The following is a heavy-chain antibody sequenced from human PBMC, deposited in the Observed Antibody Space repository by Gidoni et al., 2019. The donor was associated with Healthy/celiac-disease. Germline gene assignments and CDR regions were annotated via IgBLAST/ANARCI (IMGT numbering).Heavy chain of an antibody. V-gene: IGHV4-39*07. Sequence: QLQLQESGPGLVKPSETLSLTCTVSGGSISSSSYYWGWIRQPPGKGLEWIGSIYYSGSTYYNPSLKSRVTISVDTSKNQFSLKLSSVTAADTAVYYCARVKDDYSNYVFDYWGQGTLVTVSS. CDR2: IYYSGST. J-gene: IGHJ4*02. D-gene: IGHD4-4*01. CDR1: GGSISSSSYY. CDR3: ARVKDDYSNYVFDY.